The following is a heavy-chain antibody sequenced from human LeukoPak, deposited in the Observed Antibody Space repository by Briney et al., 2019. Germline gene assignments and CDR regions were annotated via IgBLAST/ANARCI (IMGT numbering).Heavy chain of an antibody. V-gene: IGHV4-39*07. CDR1: GDSNTNSIYY. CDR2: IEYSGRT. D-gene: IGHD6-19*01. Sequence: SETLSLTCTVSGDSNTNSIYYWAWIRQPPGKGLEWIATIEYSGRTYYNPSLKSWATISIDTSKNQFSLKVTSVTAADTAVYYCAREYILYRSGWFLDYWGQGTVVAVSS. CDR3: AREYILYRSGWFLDY. J-gene: IGHJ4*02.